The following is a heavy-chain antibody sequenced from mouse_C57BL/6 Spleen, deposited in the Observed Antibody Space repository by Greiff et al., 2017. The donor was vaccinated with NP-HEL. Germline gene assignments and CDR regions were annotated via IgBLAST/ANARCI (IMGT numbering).Heavy chain of an antibody. D-gene: IGHD2-13*01. Sequence: VQVVESGAELVRPGASVKLSCKASGYTFTDYYINWVKQRPGQGLEWIARIYPGSGNTYYNEKFKGKATLTAEKSSSTAYMQLSSLTSEDSAVYFCARGDYPFDYWGQGTTLTVSS. CDR1: GYTFTDYY. CDR3: ARGDYPFDY. CDR2: IYPGSGNT. V-gene: IGHV1-76*01. J-gene: IGHJ2*01.